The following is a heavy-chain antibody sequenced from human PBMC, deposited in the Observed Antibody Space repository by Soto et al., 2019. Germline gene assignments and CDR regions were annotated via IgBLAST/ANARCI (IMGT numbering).Heavy chain of an antibody. CDR3: ARDLLPTVTTPYYYYYMDV. CDR2: IIPIFGTA. Sequence: ASVKVSCKASGGTFSSYAISWVRQAPGQGLEWMGGIIPIFGTANYAQKFQGRVTITADESTSTAYMELSSLRSDDTAVYYCARDLLPTVTTPYYYYYMDVWGKGTTVTVSS. J-gene: IGHJ6*03. V-gene: IGHV1-69*13. CDR1: GGTFSSYA. D-gene: IGHD4-17*01.